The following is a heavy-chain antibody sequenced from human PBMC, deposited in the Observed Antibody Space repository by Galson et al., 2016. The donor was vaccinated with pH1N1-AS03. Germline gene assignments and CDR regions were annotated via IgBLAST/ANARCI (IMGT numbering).Heavy chain of an antibody. V-gene: IGHV3-9*01. D-gene: IGHD3-22*01. CDR1: GFTFDDYA. J-gene: IGHJ3*02. CDR3: ARQDSSGYFHALDM. CDR2: ISWNSGNT. Sequence: SLRLSCAASGFTFDDYAMHWVRQGPGKGLEWVSGISWNSGNTGYGDSVKGRFTISRDNAQSSLYLQMNSLRVEDTAVYYCARQDSSGYFHALDMWGQGTMVTVSS.